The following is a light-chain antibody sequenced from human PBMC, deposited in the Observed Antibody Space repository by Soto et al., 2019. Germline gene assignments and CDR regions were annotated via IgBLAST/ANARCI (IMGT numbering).Light chain of an antibody. Sequence: QSALTQPASVSGSPGQSITISCTGTSSDIGVYNYVSWYQQHPGKAPKLMIYEVSNRPSGVSNRVSGSKSGSTASLTISGLQAEDEADYYCSSYTSSSTLVFGGGTKVTVL. CDR3: SSYTSSSTLV. CDR2: EVS. CDR1: SSDIGVYNY. V-gene: IGLV2-14*01. J-gene: IGLJ2*01.